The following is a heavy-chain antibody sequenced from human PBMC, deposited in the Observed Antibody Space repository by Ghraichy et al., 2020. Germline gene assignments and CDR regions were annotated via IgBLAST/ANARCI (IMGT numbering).Heavy chain of an antibody. Sequence: GGSLRLSCAASGLTFSSYAMSWVRQAPGKGLEWVSAISGSGGSTYYADSVKGRFTISRDNSKNTLYLQMNSLRAEDTAVYYCAKDVTIVATIEVGVDYWGQGTLVTVSS. V-gene: IGHV3-23*01. CDR3: AKDVTIVATIEVGVDY. D-gene: IGHD5-12*01. J-gene: IGHJ4*02. CDR1: GLTFSSYA. CDR2: ISGSGGST.